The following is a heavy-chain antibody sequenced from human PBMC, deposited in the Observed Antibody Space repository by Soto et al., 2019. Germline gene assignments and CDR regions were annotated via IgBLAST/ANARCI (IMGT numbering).Heavy chain of an antibody. CDR1: GYTFTSYG. CDR3: ARDFKVGYSSSSSRGPKPQYYYYYYGMDV. Sequence: GASVNVSCKASGYTFTSYGISWGRQAPGQGLECMGWISAYNGNTNYAQKLQGRVTMTTDTSASTAYMELRSLRSDDTAVYYCARDFKVGYSSSSSRGPKPQYYYYYYGMDVWGQGTTVTVSS. D-gene: IGHD6-6*01. V-gene: IGHV1-18*01. J-gene: IGHJ6*02. CDR2: ISAYNGNT.